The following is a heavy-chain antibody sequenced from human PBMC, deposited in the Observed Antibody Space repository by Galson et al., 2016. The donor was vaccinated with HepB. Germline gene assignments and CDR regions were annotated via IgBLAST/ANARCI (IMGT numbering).Heavy chain of an antibody. CDR1: GFTFGSYA. D-gene: IGHD6-13*01. Sequence: SLRLSCAASGFTFGSYAMTWVRQAPGKGLEWVSAITGSGGSTYYADSVKGRFTLSRDNSKNTLYLQMNSLRAEDTAVYYCAKADRTSSWSLLLYGMDVWGRGTPVTVS. CDR3: AKADRTSSWSLLLYGMDV. V-gene: IGHV3-23*01. CDR2: ITGSGGST. J-gene: IGHJ6*02.